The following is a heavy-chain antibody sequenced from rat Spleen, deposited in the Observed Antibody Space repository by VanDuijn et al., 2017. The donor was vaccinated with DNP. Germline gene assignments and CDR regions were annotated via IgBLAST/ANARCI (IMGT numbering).Heavy chain of an antibody. CDR2: INKDSSTI. D-gene: IGHD1-12*01. Sequence: EVKLVESGGGLVQPGSSLKLSCAASGFNFNDYWMGWVRQAPGKGLEWIGQINKDSSTISYSPSLKDKLTISRDSAQNTLYLQMSKLGSEDTAIYYCARGPSYEGDDDFFDYWGQGVTVTVTS. CDR1: GFNFNDYW. CDR3: ARGPSYEGDDDFFDY. V-gene: IGHV4-2*01. J-gene: IGHJ2*01.